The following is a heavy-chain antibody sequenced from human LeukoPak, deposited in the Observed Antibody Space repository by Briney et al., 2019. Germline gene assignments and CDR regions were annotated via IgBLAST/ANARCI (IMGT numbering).Heavy chain of an antibody. J-gene: IGHJ3*02. V-gene: IGHV3-21*01. Sequence: GGSLRLSCAASGFTFSSYSMNWVRQAPGKGLEWVSSISSSSSYIYYADSVKGRFAISRDNAKNSLYLQMNSLRAEDTAVYYCARDRLDAFDIWGQGTMVTVSS. CDR3: ARDRLDAFDI. CDR1: GFTFSSYS. CDR2: ISSSSSYI.